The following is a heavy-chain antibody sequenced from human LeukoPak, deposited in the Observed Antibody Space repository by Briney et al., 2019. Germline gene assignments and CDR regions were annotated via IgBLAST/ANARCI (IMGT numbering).Heavy chain of an antibody. V-gene: IGHV3-21*01. D-gene: IGHD2-15*01. CDR3: ARDSGVGPCLFCSGFDI. CDR2: ISTSSTYI. J-gene: IGHJ3*02. Sequence: GGSLRLSCAASGFTFSNHGMNWVRQAPGKGLEWVSSISTSSTYIYYADSVRGRFTISRDNAKNSLSLQINSLRAEDTAVYYCARDSGVGPCLFCSGFDIWGQGTMVTVSS. CDR1: GFTFSNHG.